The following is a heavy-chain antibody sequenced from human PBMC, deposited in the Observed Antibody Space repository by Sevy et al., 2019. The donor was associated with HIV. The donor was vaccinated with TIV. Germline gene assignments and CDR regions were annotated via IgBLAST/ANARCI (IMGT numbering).Heavy chain of an antibody. CDR2: IIPIFGTA. D-gene: IGHD3-10*01. CDR1: GGTFSSYA. J-gene: IGHJ6*02. CDR3: ARDSHNGFGELSPLYYYYGMDV. Sequence: ASVKVSCKASGGTFSSYAISWVRQAPGQGLEWMGGIIPIFGTANYAQKFQGRVTITADESTSTAYMELSGLRSEDTAVYYCARDSHNGFGELSPLYYYYGMDVWGQGTTVTVSS. V-gene: IGHV1-69*13.